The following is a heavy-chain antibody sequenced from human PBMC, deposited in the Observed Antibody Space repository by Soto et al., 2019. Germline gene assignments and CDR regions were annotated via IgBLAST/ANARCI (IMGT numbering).Heavy chain of an antibody. D-gene: IGHD5-12*01. CDR2: IIPIFGTA. Sequence: SVKISCKDSCGPFSSYAISWVRQAPGQGLEWMGGIIPIFGTADYAQKFQGRVAITSDESTITAYMELSSLRSEYTAVYYCASRVGGYTHDYYHYGMDVWGQGTTVTVSS. V-gene: IGHV1-69*13. CDR3: ASRVGGYTHDYYHYGMDV. CDR1: CGPFSSYA. J-gene: IGHJ6*02.